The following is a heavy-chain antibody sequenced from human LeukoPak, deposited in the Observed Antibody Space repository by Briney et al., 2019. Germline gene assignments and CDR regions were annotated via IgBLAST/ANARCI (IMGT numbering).Heavy chain of an antibody. V-gene: IGHV3-30*14. CDR2: ISYDGSNK. D-gene: IGHD3-22*01. J-gene: IGHJ4*02. CDR3: ARSLGDYYDSSGYYIH. CDR1: GFTFSSYA. Sequence: LTGGSLRLSCAASGFTFSSYAMHWVRQAPGKGLEWVAVISYDGSNKYYADSVKGRFTISRDNSKNTLYLQMNSLRAEDTAVYYCARSLGDYYDSSGYYIHWGQGTLVTVSS.